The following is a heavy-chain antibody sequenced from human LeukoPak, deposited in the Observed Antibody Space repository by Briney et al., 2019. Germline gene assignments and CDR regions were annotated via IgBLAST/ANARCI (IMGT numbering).Heavy chain of an antibody. D-gene: IGHD1-26*01. CDR3: ARGFGGSYRLYYFDY. CDR1: GFTFSSYS. Sequence: SGGSLRLSCAASGFTFSSYSMNWVRQAPGKGLEWVSYISSSSSTIYYADSVKGRFTISRDNAKNSLYLQMNSLRAEDTAVYYCARGFGGSYRLYYFDYWGQGTLVTVSS. V-gene: IGHV3-48*01. J-gene: IGHJ4*02. CDR2: ISSSSSTI.